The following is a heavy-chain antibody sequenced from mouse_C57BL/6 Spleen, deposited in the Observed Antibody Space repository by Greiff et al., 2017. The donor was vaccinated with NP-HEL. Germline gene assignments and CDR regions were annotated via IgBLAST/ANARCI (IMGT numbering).Heavy chain of an antibody. V-gene: IGHV1-64*01. J-gene: IGHJ1*03. D-gene: IGHD3-3*01. CDR1: GYTFTSYW. Sequence: QVQLQQPGAELVKPGASVKLSCKASGYTFTSYWMHWVKQRPGQGLEWIGMIHPNSGSTNYNEKFKSKATLTVDKSSSPAYMQLSSLTSEDSAVYYCARGGTNRYFDVWGTGTTVTVSS. CDR2: IHPNSGST. CDR3: ARGGTNRYFDV.